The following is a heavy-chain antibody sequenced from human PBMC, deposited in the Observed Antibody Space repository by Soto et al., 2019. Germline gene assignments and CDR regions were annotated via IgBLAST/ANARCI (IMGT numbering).Heavy chain of an antibody. J-gene: IGHJ3*01. V-gene: IGHV3-53*01. CDR2: LYDVDGS. D-gene: IGHD1-1*01. CDR3: ATWHEREHAYDV. CDR1: GLTISGKKY. Sequence: DVQLVESGGGLIQPGESLRLSCAAFGLTISGKKYVAWVRQAPEKGLEWVSALYDVDGSFYADSVKGRFTTSSDSSKTTVYLQMNDLRPDDTAVYYFATWHEREHAYDVWGQGTTVTVSS.